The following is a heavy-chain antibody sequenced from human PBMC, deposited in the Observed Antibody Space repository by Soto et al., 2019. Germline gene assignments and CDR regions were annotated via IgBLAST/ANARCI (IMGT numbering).Heavy chain of an antibody. CDR1: GFTFSNYV. CDR3: AKGYYDSPGYLTHLMGDH. V-gene: IGHV3-23*01. CDR2: ISGSGGDT. J-gene: IGHJ4*02. D-gene: IGHD3-22*01. Sequence: EVQLLESGGGLVQPGGSLRLSCAVSGFTFSNYVMNWVRQAPGKGLEGVSGISGSGGDTYYADSVKGRFTISRDNSKNTLCLQMNSLRAEDTAVYYCAKGYYDSPGYLTHLMGDHWGQGTLVTVSS.